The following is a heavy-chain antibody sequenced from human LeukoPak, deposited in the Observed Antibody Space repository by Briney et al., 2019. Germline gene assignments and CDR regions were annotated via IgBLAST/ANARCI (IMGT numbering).Heavy chain of an antibody. J-gene: IGHJ5*02. CDR3: ARLINSGYDNRGWFDP. Sequence: ASVKVSCKVSGYTLTELSMHWVRQAPGKGLEWMGGFDPEDGETIYAQKFQGRITITADESTSTAYMEMNSLRSEDTAVYYCARLINSGYDNRGWFDPWGQGTLVTVSS. V-gene: IGHV1-24*01. CDR2: FDPEDGET. CDR1: GYTLTELS. D-gene: IGHD5-12*01.